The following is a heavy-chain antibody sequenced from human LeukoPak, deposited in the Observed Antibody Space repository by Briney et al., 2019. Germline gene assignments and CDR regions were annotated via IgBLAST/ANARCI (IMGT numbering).Heavy chain of an antibody. D-gene: IGHD3-10*01. CDR3: ASIAMVRGVIIFDY. CDR2: ISSSGSTI. V-gene: IGHV3-48*03. CDR1: GFTFSSYE. J-gene: IGHJ4*02. Sequence: GGSLRLSCAASGFTFSSYEMNWVRQAPGKGREWVSYISSSGSTIYYADSVKGRFTISRDNAKNSLYLQMNSLRAEDTAVYYCASIAMVRGVIIFDYWGQGTLVTVSS.